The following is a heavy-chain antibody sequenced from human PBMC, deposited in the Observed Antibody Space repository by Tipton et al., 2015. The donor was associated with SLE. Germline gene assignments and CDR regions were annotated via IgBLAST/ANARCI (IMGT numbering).Heavy chain of an antibody. CDR2: INSDGSST. D-gene: IGHD2-21*01. Sequence: SLRLSCTASGFTFSSYWMHWVRQAPGKGLVWVSRINSDGSSTSYADSVKGRFTISRDNAKNTLYLQMNSLRAEDTAVYYCARGIRYYYYYMDVWGKGTTVTVSS. V-gene: IGHV3-74*01. J-gene: IGHJ6*03. CDR1: GFTFSSYW. CDR3: ARGIRYYYYYMDV.